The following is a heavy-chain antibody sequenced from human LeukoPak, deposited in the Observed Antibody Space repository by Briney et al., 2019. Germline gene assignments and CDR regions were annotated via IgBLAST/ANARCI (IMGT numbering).Heavy chain of an antibody. D-gene: IGHD3-9*01. J-gene: IGHJ5*02. CDR1: GFTVSSNY. CDR3: AKDGYFDSLDWFDP. V-gene: IGHV3-53*01. CDR2: IYSGGST. Sequence: GGSLRLSCAASGFTVSSNYMSWVRQAPGKGLEWVSVIYSGGSTYYADSVKGRFTISRDNSKNTLYLQMNSLRAEDTAVYYCAKDGYFDSLDWFDPWGRGTLVTVSS.